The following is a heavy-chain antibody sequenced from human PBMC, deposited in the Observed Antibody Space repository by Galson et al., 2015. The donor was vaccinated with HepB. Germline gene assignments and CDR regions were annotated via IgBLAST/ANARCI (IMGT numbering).Heavy chain of an antibody. CDR1: GYTLTELS. J-gene: IGHJ4*02. D-gene: IGHD2-15*01. V-gene: IGHV1-24*01. Sequence: SVKVSCKVSGYTLTELSMRWVRQAPGKGLEWMGGFDPEDGETIYAQKFQGRVTMTEDTSTDTAYMELSSLRSEDTAVYYCATGHSGGSTLDYWGQGTLVTVSS. CDR3: ATGHSGGSTLDY. CDR2: FDPEDGET.